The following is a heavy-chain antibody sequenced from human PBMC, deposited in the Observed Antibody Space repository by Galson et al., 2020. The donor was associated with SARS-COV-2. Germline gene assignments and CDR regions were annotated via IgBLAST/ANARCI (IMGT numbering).Heavy chain of an antibody. CDR2: ISYDGSNE. CDR3: ARPSCSGGTCYEES. Sequence: GESLKISCAASGFSFNSQVMHWVRQAPGKGLEWVGVISYDGSNENYADSVKGRFTISRDNSKNTLHLQMNSLRPEDTAVYYCARPSCSGGTCYEESWGQGTLVTVSS. CDR1: GFSFNSQV. D-gene: IGHD2-15*01. J-gene: IGHJ4*02. V-gene: IGHV3-30-3*01.